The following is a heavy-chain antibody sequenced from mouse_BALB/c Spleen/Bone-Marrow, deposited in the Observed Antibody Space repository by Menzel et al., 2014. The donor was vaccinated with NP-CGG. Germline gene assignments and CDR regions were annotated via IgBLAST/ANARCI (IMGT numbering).Heavy chain of an antibody. CDR1: GFTFSDYY. V-gene: IGHV5-12*01. CDR2: ISNGGGNT. D-gene: IGHD2-14*01. CDR3: TRHDYRYDAWFAY. Sequence: EVQRVESGGGLVQPGGSLKLSCAPSGFTFSDYYMYWVRQTPEKRLEWVASISNGGGNTYYPDTLKGRFTISRDNAKNTLYLQMSRLKSEDTAIYYCTRHDYRYDAWFAYWGQGTLVTVSA. J-gene: IGHJ3*01.